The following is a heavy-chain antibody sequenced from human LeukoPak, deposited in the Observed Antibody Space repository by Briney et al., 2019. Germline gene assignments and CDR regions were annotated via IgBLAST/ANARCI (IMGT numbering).Heavy chain of an antibody. CDR1: GFIFSTYG. CDR2: IRHDGSIK. Sequence: GGSLRLSCAASGFIFSTYGMYWVRQAPGKGLEWVAFIRHDGSIKNYADSVKGRSTISRDNSKNTLYLQMNSLRAEDTAVYYCANDSSADIDYWGQGTLVTVSS. D-gene: IGHD3-10*01. CDR3: ANDSSADIDY. V-gene: IGHV3-30*02. J-gene: IGHJ4*02.